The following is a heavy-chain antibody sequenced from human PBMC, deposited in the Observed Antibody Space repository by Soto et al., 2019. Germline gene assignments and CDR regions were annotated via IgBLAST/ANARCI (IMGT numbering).Heavy chain of an antibody. CDR2: ISSSSSYI. Sequence: GGSLRLACAASGFTFSSYSMNWVRQAPGKGLEWVSSISSSSSYIYYADSVKGRFTISRDNAKNSLYLQMNSLRAEDTAVYYCARDSVDIVVVVAATAFDYWGQGTLVTVSS. J-gene: IGHJ4*02. CDR3: ARDSVDIVVVVAATAFDY. V-gene: IGHV3-21*01. D-gene: IGHD2-15*01. CDR1: GFTFSSYS.